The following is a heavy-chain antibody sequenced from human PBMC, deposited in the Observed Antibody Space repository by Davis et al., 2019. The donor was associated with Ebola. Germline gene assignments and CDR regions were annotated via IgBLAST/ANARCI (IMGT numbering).Heavy chain of an antibody. J-gene: IGHJ4*02. D-gene: IGHD6-19*01. CDR3: ARMVAGTNYFDY. V-gene: IGHV4-39*01. CDR1: GGSISSSSYY. CDR2: INHSGST. Sequence: MPSETLSLTCTVSGGSISSSSYYWSWIRQPPGKGLEWIGEINHSGSTNYNPSLKIRVTTSVDTSKNQFSLKLSSVTAADTAVYYCARMVAGTNYFDYWGPGTLVTVSS.